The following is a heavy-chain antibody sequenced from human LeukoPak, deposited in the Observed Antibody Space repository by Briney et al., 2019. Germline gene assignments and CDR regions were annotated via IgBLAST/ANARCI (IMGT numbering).Heavy chain of an antibody. V-gene: IGHV1-69*04. Sequence: SVKVSCKASGGTFSSYAISWVRQAPGQGLEWMGRIIPILGIANYAQKFQGRVTITADKSTSTAYMELSSLRSEDTAVYYCAXXREDXLTGYYHYGMDVWGQGTTVTVSS. CDR1: GGTFSSYA. J-gene: IGHJ6*02. CDR2: IIPILGIA. CDR3: AXXREDXLTGYYHYGMDV. D-gene: IGHD3-9*01.